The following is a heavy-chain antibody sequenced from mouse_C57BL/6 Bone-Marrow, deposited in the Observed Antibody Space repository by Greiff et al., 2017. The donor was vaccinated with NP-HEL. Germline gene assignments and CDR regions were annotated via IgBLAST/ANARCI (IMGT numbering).Heavy chain of an antibody. CDR3: ARLVGGRRGAMDY. V-gene: IGHV2-9-1*01. Sequence: QVQLQQSGPGLVAPSQSLSITCTVSGFSLTSYAISWVRQPPGKGLEWLGVIWTGGGTNYNSALKSRLSISKDNSKSQVFLKMNSLQTDDTARYYCARLVGGRRGAMDYWGQGTSVTVSS. J-gene: IGHJ4*01. CDR1: GFSLTSYA. D-gene: IGHD2-12*01. CDR2: IWTGGGT.